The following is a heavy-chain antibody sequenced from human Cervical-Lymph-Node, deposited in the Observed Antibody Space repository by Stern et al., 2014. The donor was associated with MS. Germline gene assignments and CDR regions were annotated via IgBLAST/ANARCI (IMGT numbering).Heavy chain of an antibody. Sequence: VQLVESGAEVKKPGSSVKVSCKASGSTFSSYAISWVRQAPGQGLEWMGGIIPIFGTGNSAQRFQGRVTITADTSTSTVYMELSGLKSEDTAVYYCARDRRHHDSRGYYTFDIWGQGTMVTVSS. D-gene: IGHD3-22*01. CDR1: GSTFSSYA. CDR3: ARDRRHHDSRGYYTFDI. CDR2: IIPIFGTG. V-gene: IGHV1-69*06. J-gene: IGHJ3*02.